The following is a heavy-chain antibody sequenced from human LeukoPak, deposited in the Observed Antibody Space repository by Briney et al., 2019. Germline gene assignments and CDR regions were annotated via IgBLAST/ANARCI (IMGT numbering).Heavy chain of an antibody. CDR2: INHSGST. D-gene: IGHD2-2*01. Sequence: SETLSLTCAVYGGSFSGYYWSWIRQPPGKGLKWIGEINHSGSTNYNPSLKSRVTISVDTSKNQFSLKLSSVTAADTAVYYCATTYCSSTSCPLDIWGQGTMVTVSS. CDR3: ATTYCSSTSCPLDI. J-gene: IGHJ3*02. CDR1: GGSFSGYY. V-gene: IGHV4-34*01.